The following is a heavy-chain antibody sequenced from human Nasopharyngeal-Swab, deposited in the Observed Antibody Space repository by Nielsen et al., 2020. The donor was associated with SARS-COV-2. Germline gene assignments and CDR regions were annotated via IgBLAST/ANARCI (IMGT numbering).Heavy chain of an antibody. CDR3: VRPEGVATSFKYYFQYGMDV. J-gene: IGHJ6*02. D-gene: IGHD5-12*01. Sequence: GASLKISCKGSGYSFTSYWIAWVRQMRWKFLDWMGIIYPRDSDTRYSPSFQGQVTISADKSISTAYLQWSSLKASDTAMYYCVRPEGVATSFKYYFQYGMDVWGQGTMVTVPS. V-gene: IGHV5-51*01. CDR2: IYPRDSDT. CDR1: GYSFTSYW.